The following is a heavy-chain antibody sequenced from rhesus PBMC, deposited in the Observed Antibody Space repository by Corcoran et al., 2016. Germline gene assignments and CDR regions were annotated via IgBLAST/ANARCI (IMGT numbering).Heavy chain of an antibody. Sequence: QLPLQESGPGLVKPSETLSLTCAVSGYSISSGYGWSWIRQPPGKGLEWIGYISYTGSTSYSPSLKSRVTISRDTSKNQFSLKLNSVTAADTAVYYCARSSGSWGQGVLVTVSS. D-gene: IGHD3-16*01. CDR2: ISYTGST. J-gene: IGHJ4*01. CDR1: GYSISSGYG. CDR3: ARSSGS. V-gene: IGHV4-122*02.